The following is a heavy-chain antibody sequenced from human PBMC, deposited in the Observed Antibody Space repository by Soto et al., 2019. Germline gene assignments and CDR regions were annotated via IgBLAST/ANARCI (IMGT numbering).Heavy chain of an antibody. D-gene: IGHD6-19*01. Sequence: PSETLSLTCSVSGYSISSGSYWGWIREPPGKGPEWIASIYHGGTTFYNPSLKSRITISVDTSNNQFSLKLTSVTAADTAVYYCARVHVMVVAGSTFDYWGHGTLVTVSS. CDR3: ARVHVMVVAGSTFDY. J-gene: IGHJ4*01. CDR1: GYSISSGSY. CDR2: IYHGGTT. V-gene: IGHV4-38-2*02.